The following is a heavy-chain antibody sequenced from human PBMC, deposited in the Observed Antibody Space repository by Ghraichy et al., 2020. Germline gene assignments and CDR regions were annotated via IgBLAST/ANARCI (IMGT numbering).Heavy chain of an antibody. Sequence: SGPTLVKPTQTLTLTCTFSGFSLSTSGMCVSWIRQPPGKALEWLARIDWDDDKYYSTSLKTRLTISKDTSKNQVVLTMTNMDPVDTATYYCARMLYSSGWYVFDYWGQGTLVTVSS. V-gene: IGHV2-70*11. J-gene: IGHJ4*02. D-gene: IGHD6-19*01. CDR1: GFSLSTSGMC. CDR2: IDWDDDK. CDR3: ARMLYSSGWYVFDY.